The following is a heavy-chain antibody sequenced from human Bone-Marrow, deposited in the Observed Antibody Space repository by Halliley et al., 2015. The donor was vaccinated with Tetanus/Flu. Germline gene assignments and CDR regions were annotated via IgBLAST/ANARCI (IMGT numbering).Heavy chain of an antibody. J-gene: IGHJ4*02. V-gene: IGHV3-7*03. Sequence: SLRLSCAASGFIFRNYWMSWVRQAPGKGLEWVANIKQDGSATYYLDSVKGRFTISRDNAKNTVYLQMNSLRAEDTAVYCCAAGGGWIFDYWGQGTLVSVSS. CDR2: IKQDGSAT. D-gene: IGHD6-19*01. CDR1: GFIFRNYW. CDR3: AAGGGWIFDY.